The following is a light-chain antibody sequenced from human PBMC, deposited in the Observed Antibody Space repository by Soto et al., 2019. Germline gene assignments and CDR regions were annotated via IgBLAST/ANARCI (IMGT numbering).Light chain of an antibody. Sequence: ENVLTQSPGTLSLSPGERATLSFRASQSVSRTYLAWYQQKPVQAPRLLIYATSSRATGIPDRFSGSGSGTDFTLTISRLEPEDFAVYYCQQYGRSGTFGQGTKVDIK. J-gene: IGKJ1*01. CDR3: QQYGRSGT. V-gene: IGKV3-20*01. CDR1: QSVSRTY. CDR2: ATS.